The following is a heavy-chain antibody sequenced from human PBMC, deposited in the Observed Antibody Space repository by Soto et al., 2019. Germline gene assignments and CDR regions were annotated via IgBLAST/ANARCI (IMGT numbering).Heavy chain of an antibody. CDR2: TYQSGSA. CDR3: ARDYYGMDV. J-gene: IGHJ6*02. CDR1: GGSISSGGYF. V-gene: IGHV4-30-2*06. Sequence: SETPSPPCTVSGGSISSGGYFWAWIRQSPGKGLEWIGYTYQSGSAYYNPSLKSRVTISVDRSKNQFSLNLTSVTAADTAVYYCARDYYGMDVWGQGTTVTVSS.